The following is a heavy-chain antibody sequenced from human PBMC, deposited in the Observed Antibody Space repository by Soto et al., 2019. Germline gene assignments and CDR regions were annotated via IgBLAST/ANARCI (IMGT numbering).Heavy chain of an antibody. Sequence: GGSLRLSSAASGFTFSGSAMHWVRQASGKGLEWVGRIRSKANSYATAYAASVKGRFTISRDDSKNTAYLQMNSLKTEDTAVYYCTRTYYYASSGVNWFDPWGQGTLVTVSS. CDR1: GFTFSGSA. CDR3: TRTYYYASSGVNWFDP. J-gene: IGHJ5*02. CDR2: IRSKANSYAT. D-gene: IGHD3-22*01. V-gene: IGHV3-73*01.